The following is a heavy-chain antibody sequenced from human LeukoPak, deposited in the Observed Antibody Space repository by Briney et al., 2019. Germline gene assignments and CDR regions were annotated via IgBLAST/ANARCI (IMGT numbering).Heavy chain of an antibody. CDR3: TRSSFDY. V-gene: IGHV3-9*03. Sequence: GGSLRLSCAASGFTFDDYAMHWVRQAPGKGLEWVSGISWNSGSIGYADSVKGRFTLPRDNAKNSLYLQMNSLRAEDMALYYCTRSSFDYWGQGTLVTVSS. D-gene: IGHD6-6*01. J-gene: IGHJ4*02. CDR2: ISWNSGSI. CDR1: GFTFDDYA.